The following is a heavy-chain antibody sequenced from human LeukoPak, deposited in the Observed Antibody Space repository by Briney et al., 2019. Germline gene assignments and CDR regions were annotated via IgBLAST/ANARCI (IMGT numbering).Heavy chain of an antibody. CDR1: GFTFDDYG. Sequence: GGSLRLSCAASGFTFDDYGMSWVRQAPGKGLEWVSGINWNGGSTGYADSVKGRFTISRDNSKNTLYLQMNSLRAEDTAVYYCAKDMLVTTLDYWGQGTLVTASS. V-gene: IGHV3-20*04. J-gene: IGHJ4*02. CDR3: AKDMLVTTLDY. D-gene: IGHD4-17*01. CDR2: INWNGGST.